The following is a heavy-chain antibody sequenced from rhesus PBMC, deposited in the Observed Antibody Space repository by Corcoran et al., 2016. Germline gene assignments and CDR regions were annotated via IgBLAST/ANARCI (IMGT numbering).Heavy chain of an antibody. Sequence: QVQLQESGPGLVKPSETLSLTCAVSGGSFSSYWWSWIRQPPGKGMEWIGEINGNWWSTNYNPSLRSRVTISKDASKSQFSLKLSSVTAADTAVYYCASRPQRVQLPDYWGQGVLVTVSS. V-gene: IGHV4-80*01. CDR3: ASRPQRVQLPDY. J-gene: IGHJ4*01. D-gene: IGHD5-24*01. CDR1: GGSFSSYW. CDR2: INGNWWST.